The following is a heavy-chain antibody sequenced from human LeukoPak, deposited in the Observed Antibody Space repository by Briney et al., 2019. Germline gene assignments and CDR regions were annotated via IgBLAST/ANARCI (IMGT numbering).Heavy chain of an antibody. CDR1: GFTFSSYW. J-gene: IGHJ4*02. V-gene: IGHV3-74*01. CDR2: INSDGSST. D-gene: IGHD4-23*01. Sequence: PGGSLRLSCAASGFTFSSYWMHWVRQAPGKGLVWVSRINSDGSSTSYADSVKGRFTILRDNAKNSVYLQMNSLRAEDTAVYYCVTHEVTVITRSTFDNWGQGTLVTVSS. CDR3: VTHEVTVITRSTFDN.